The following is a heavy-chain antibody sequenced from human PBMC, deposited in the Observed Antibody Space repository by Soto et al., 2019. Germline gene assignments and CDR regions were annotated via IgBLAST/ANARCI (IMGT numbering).Heavy chain of an antibody. CDR2: INPNSGGT. D-gene: IGHD1-1*01. Sequence: ASVKVSCKASGYTFTGYYMHWVRQGPGQGLEWMGWINPNSGGTNYAQKFQGRGTMTRDTSISTAYMELSRLRSDDTAVYYCASPSRVGTTTDPFDYWGQGTLVTVSA. J-gene: IGHJ4*02. V-gene: IGHV1-2*02. CDR3: ASPSRVGTTTDPFDY. CDR1: GYTFTGYY.